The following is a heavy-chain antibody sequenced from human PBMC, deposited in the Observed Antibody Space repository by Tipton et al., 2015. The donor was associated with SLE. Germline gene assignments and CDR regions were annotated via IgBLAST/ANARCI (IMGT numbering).Heavy chain of an antibody. Sequence: QVQLVQSGAEVKKPGASVKVSCKASGYTFTGYYMHWVRQAPGQGLEWMGWINPNSGGTNYAQKFQGRVTMTRDTSISTAYMELSRLRSDDTAVYYCARDHHLTPWYNWRPFDPWGQGTLVTVSS. CDR3: ARDHHLTPWYNWRPFDP. D-gene: IGHD1-20*01. J-gene: IGHJ5*02. CDR2: INPNSGGT. CDR1: GYTFTGYY. V-gene: IGHV1-2*02.